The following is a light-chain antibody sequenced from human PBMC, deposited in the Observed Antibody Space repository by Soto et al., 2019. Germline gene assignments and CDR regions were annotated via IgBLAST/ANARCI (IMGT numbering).Light chain of an antibody. V-gene: IGKV3-20*01. CDR3: HHFGSLPET. Sequence: EIVLTQSPGTLSLSPGERATLSCRASQSVASSYLAWYQQKPGRAPRLLFYSASSRATGIPDRFSGSGSGTDFTLTISRPEPEDFAVYYCHHFGSLPETFGQGTKVDIK. J-gene: IGKJ1*01. CDR2: SAS. CDR1: QSVASSY.